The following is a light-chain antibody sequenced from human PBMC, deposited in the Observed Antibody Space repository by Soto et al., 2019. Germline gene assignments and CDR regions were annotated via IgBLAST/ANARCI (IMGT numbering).Light chain of an antibody. Sequence: DIQMTQSPSSLSASVGDRVTITCRASQGISSSLNWYQQKPGKAPNLLIYTASSLESGVPSRFRGSGSGTDFTLTITSLQPEDFATYFCQQSYSRPRAFGQGTKVEMK. J-gene: IGKJ1*01. CDR2: TAS. CDR3: QQSYSRPRA. V-gene: IGKV1-39*01. CDR1: QGISSS.